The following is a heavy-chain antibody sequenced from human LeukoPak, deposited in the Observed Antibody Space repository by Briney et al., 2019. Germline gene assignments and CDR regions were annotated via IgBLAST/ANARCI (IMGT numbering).Heavy chain of an antibody. CDR2: IYYSGST. D-gene: IGHD3-16*01. CDR1: GGSISSYY. Sequence: SETLSLTCTVSGGSISSYYWNWIRQPPGKGLQWIGYIYYSGSTNYNPSLKSRVTISVDTSKNQFSLNLTSVTAADTAVYYCARFTPQGYGWGGYNRFDPWGQGTLVTVSS. J-gene: IGHJ5*02. CDR3: ARFTPQGYGWGGYNRFDP. V-gene: IGHV4-59*01.